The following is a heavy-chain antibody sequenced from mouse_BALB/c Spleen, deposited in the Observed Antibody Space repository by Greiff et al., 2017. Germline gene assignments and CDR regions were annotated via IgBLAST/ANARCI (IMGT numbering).Heavy chain of an antibody. CDR1: GFNIKDTY. CDR3: ARSVATRYWYFDV. D-gene: IGHD1-1*01. CDR2: IDPANGNT. Sequence: VQLQQSGAELVKPGASVKLSCTASGFNIKDTYMHWVKQRPEQGLEWIGRIDPANGNTKYDPKYQGKATITADTSSNTAYLQLSSLTSEDTAVYYCARSVATRYWYFDVWGAGTTVTVSS. J-gene: IGHJ1*01. V-gene: IGHV14-3*02.